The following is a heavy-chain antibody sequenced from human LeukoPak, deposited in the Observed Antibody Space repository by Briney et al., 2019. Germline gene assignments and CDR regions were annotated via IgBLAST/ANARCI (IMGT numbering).Heavy chain of an antibody. CDR2: ISGSGGST. D-gene: IGHD3-22*01. V-gene: IGHV3-23*01. CDR1: GFTFSSYA. CDR3: AKRGHYYYDSSGYPS. J-gene: IGHJ4*02. Sequence: GGSLRLSCAASGFTFSSYAMSWVRQAPGKGLEWVSAISGSGGSTYYADSVKGRFTISRDNSKNTLYLQMNSLRAEDTAVYYCAKRGHYYYDSSGYPSWGQGTLVTVSS.